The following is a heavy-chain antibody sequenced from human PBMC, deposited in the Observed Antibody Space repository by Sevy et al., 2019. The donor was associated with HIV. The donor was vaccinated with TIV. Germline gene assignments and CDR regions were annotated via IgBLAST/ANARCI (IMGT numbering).Heavy chain of an antibody. J-gene: IGHJ4*02. V-gene: IGHV3-48*03. D-gene: IGHD3-22*01. CDR2: ISSSGSLI. CDR1: EFTFSSYE. Sequence: GGSLRLSCAASEFTFSSYEMNWVRQAPGKGLEWVLYISSSGSLIYYADSVKGRFTISRDNAKNSLYLQMNSLRAEDTAVYYCAGGVVIGTTFDYWGQGTLVTVSS. CDR3: AGGVVIGTTFDY.